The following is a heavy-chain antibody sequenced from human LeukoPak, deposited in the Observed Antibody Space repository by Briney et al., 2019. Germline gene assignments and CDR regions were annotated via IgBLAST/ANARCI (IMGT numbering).Heavy chain of an antibody. V-gene: IGHV3-53*01. J-gene: IGHJ4*02. CDR2: IYSGGST. D-gene: IGHD1-26*01. CDR1: GFTVSSNY. CDR3: VRDLGGRSGH. Sequence: GGSLRLSCAASGFTVSSNYMSWVRQAPGKGLEWVSVIYSGGSTYYADSVRGRFSISRDNSKNTLYLEMNNLRAEDTAVYYCVRDLGGRSGHWGQGTLVTVSS.